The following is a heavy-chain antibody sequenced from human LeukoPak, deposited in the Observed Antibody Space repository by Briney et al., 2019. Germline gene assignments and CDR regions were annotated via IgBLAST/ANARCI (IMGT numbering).Heavy chain of an antibody. J-gene: IGHJ4*02. D-gene: IGHD3-22*01. Sequence: GGSLRLSCAVSGFTFSSYDMHWVRQATGKGLEWVSAIGTLGDTDYPDSVKGRFTISRENAKNSVYLQMNNLRAGDTAVYYCALGRNSNYYDSSGYYPYWGQGTLVTVSS. CDR3: ALGRNSNYYDSSGYYPY. CDR2: IGTLGDT. V-gene: IGHV3-13*01. CDR1: GFTFSSYD.